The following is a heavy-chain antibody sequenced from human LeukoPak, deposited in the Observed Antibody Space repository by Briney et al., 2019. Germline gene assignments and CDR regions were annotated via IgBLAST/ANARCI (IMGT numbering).Heavy chain of an antibody. CDR2: IYSGGST. V-gene: IGHV3-53*01. J-gene: IGHJ4*02. D-gene: IGHD4-17*01. CDR1: GFTVSSNY. Sequence: GGSLRLSCAASGFTVSSNYMSWVRQAPGKGLEWVSIIYSGGSTYYADSVKGRFTISRDNSKNTLYLQMNSLRAEDTAVYYCARAPYGDYQYYFDYWGQGTLVTVSS. CDR3: ARAPYGDYQYYFDY.